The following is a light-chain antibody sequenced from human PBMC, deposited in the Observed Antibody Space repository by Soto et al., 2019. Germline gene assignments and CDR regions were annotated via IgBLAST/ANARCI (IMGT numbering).Light chain of an antibody. V-gene: IGLV2-14*03. J-gene: IGLJ3*02. CDR2: DVR. CDR3: SSYTSRRTRV. CDR1: SSDVGGYDY. Sequence: QSALTQPASVSGSPGQSITISCTGTSSDVGGYDYVSWYQHHPGKVPKIMIYDVRNRPSGVSSRFSGSKSGNTASLTISGLQAEDEADYYCSSYTSRRTRVFGGGTKLTVL.